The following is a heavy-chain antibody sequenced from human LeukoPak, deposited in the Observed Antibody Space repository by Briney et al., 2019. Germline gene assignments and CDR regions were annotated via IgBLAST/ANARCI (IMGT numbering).Heavy chain of an antibody. V-gene: IGHV1-18*01. CDR1: GYTFTSFG. CDR3: ARDNLGFDY. CDR2: ISAYNGNT. J-gene: IGHJ4*02. Sequence: ASVKVSCKASGYTFTSFGISWVRQAPGQGLEWMGWISAYNGNTNYAQKVQGRITMTTDRSTSTAYMELRSLRPDDTAVYYCARDNLGFDYWGQGTLVTVS. D-gene: IGHD7-27*01.